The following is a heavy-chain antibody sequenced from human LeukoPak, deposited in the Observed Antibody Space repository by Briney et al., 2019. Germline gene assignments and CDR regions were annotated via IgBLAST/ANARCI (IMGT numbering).Heavy chain of an antibody. D-gene: IGHD2-21*01. J-gene: IGHJ4*02. CDR2: ISSSSSYI. CDR1: GFTFSSYS. Sequence: PGGSLRLSCAASGFTFSSYSMNWVRQAPGKGLEWVSAISSSSSYIYYADSVKGRFTISRDNAKNSLYLQMNNLRAEDTAVYYCATLTLFSTFQEYYFDYWGQGTLVTVSS. V-gene: IGHV3-21*01. CDR3: ATLTLFSTFQEYYFDY.